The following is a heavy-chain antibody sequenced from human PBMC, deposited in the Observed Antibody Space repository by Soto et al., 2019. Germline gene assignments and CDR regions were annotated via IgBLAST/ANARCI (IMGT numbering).Heavy chain of an antibody. J-gene: IGHJ4*02. Sequence: QVQLVQSGAEVKKPGSSVKVSCKASGGTFSSYAISWVRQAPGQGLEWMGGIIPIFGTANYAQKFQGRVTITADESTSTAYMELSSLRSEDTAVYYCARARYCSSTSCYANFDYWGQGTLVTVCS. D-gene: IGHD2-2*01. CDR2: IIPIFGTA. V-gene: IGHV1-69*01. CDR1: GGTFSSYA. CDR3: ARARYCSSTSCYANFDY.